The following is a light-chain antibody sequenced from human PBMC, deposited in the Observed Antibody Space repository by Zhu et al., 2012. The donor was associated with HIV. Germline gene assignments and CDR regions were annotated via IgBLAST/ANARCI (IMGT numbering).Light chain of an antibody. V-gene: IGKV3-11*01. CDR1: QRTSGAY. CDR3: QQRNSNWFT. CDR2: DAS. J-gene: IGKJ4*01. Sequence: EIVLTQSPGTLSLSPGERVTLSCRASQRTSGAYIAWYQQKPGQAPRLLMYDASNTAPGISARFSGSGSGTDFTLTISSLEPEDSAVYYCQQRNSNWFTFGGGTKVEIK.